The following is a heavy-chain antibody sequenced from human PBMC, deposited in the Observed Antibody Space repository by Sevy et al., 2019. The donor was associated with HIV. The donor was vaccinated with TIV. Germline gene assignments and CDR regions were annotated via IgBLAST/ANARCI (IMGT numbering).Heavy chain of an antibody. CDR3: ARDLGTGYFDF. V-gene: IGHV3-7*03. CDR2: IKQDGSEK. J-gene: IGHJ4*02. D-gene: IGHD1-26*01. CDR1: GFTFSSYW. Sequence: GGSLRLSCAASGFTFSSYWMSWVRQAPGKGLEWVANIKQDGSEKYYVDSVKGRFTISRDNAKNSLYLQMNSLRPEDSAVYFCARDLGTGYFDFWGQGTLVTVSS.